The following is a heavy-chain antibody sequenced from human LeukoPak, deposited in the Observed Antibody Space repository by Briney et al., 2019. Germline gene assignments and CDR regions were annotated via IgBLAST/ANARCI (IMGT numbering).Heavy chain of an antibody. CDR1: GGTFGSYA. CDR2: IIPIFGTA. V-gene: IGHV1-69*05. Sequence: SVKVSCKASGGTFGSYAISWVRQALGQGLEWMGGIIPIFGTANYAQKFQGRVTITTDESTSTAYMELSSLRSEDTAVYYCARAELERSGYYFDYWGQGTLVTVSS. CDR3: ARAELERSGYYFDY. J-gene: IGHJ4*02. D-gene: IGHD1-1*01.